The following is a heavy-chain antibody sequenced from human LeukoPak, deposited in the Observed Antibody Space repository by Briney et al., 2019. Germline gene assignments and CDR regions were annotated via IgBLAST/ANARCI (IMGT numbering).Heavy chain of an antibody. CDR1: GGSISSYC. D-gene: IGHD3-10*01. CDR3: ARLTMVRGVIIVRGWFDP. V-gene: IGHV4-59*01. J-gene: IGHJ5*02. Sequence: KPSETLSLTCTVSGGSISSYCWSWIRQPPGKGLEWIGYIYYSGSTNYNPSLKSRVTISVDTSKNQFSLKLSSVTAADTAVYYCARLTMVRGVIIVRGWFDPWGQGTLVTVSS. CDR2: IYYSGST.